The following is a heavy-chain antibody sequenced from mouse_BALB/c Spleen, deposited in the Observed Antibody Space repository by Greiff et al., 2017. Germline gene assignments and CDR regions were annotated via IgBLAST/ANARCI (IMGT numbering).Heavy chain of an antibody. Sequence: DVQLVESGAELVRSGASVKLSCTASGFNIKDYYMHWVKQRPEQGLEWIGWIDPENGDTEYAPKFQGKATMTADTSSNTAYLQLSSLTSEDTAVYYCNAEGYDHYAMDYWGQGTSVTVSS. V-gene: IGHV14-4*02. CDR3: NAEGYDHYAMDY. CDR1: GFNIKDYY. D-gene: IGHD2-3*01. J-gene: IGHJ4*01. CDR2: IDPENGDT.